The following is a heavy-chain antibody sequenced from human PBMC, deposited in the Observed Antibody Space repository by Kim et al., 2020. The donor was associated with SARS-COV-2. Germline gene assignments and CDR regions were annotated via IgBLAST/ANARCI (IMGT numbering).Heavy chain of an antibody. CDR2: ISYDGSNK. CDR1: GFTFSSYA. J-gene: IGHJ4*02. D-gene: IGHD1-26*01. Sequence: GGSLRLSCAASGFTFSSYAMHWVRQAPGKGLEWVAVISYDGSNKYYVDSVKGRFTISRDNSKNTLYLQMNSLRAEDTAVYYCARDSEWELLLDLGQIDYWGQGTLVTVSS. V-gene: IGHV3-30*04. CDR3: ARDSEWELLLDLGQIDY.